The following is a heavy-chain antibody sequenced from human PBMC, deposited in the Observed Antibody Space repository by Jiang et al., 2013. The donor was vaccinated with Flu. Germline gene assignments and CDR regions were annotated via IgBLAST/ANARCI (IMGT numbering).Heavy chain of an antibody. CDR3: ARVGYSSSPEAFDI. CDR2: TYYRSKWYN. J-gene: IGHJ3*02. CDR1: GDSVSSNSAA. D-gene: IGHD6-6*01. Sequence: SQTLSLTCAISGDSVSSNSAAWNWIRRSPSRGLEWLGRTYYRSKWYNDYAVSVKSRITINPDTSKNQFSLQLNSVTLEDTAVYYCARVGYSSSPEAFDIWGQGTMVTVSS. V-gene: IGHV6-1*01.